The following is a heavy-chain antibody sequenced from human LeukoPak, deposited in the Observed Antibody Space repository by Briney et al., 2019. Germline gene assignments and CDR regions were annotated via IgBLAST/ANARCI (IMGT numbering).Heavy chain of an antibody. CDR2: IWYDGSNK. Sequence: PGGSLRLSCAASGFTFSSYSMHWVRQAPGKGLEWVAVIWYDGSNKYYADSVKGRFTISRDNSKNTLYLQMNSLRAEDTAVYYCARIKQPDYYYGMDVWGQGTTVTVSS. CDR3: ARIKQPDYYYGMDV. J-gene: IGHJ6*02. V-gene: IGHV3-33*08. D-gene: IGHD6-13*01. CDR1: GFTFSSYS.